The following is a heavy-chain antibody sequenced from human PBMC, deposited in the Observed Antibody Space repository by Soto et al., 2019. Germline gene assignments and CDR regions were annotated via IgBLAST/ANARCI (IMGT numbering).Heavy chain of an antibody. CDR3: ARDEVAAAGTDYYYYGMDV. V-gene: IGHV4-61*01. D-gene: IGHD6-13*01. CDR2: IYYSGST. Sequence: KPSETLSLTCTVSGGSVSSGSYYWSWIRQPPGKGLEWIGYIYYSGSTNYNPSLKSRVTISVDTSKNQFSLKLSSVTAADTAVYYCARDEVAAAGTDYYYYGMDVWGQGTTVTVSS. J-gene: IGHJ6*02. CDR1: GGSVSSGSYY.